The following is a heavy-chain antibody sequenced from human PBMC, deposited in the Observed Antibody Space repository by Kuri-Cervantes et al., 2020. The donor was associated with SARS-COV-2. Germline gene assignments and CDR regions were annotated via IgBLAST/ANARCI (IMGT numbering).Heavy chain of an antibody. CDR1: GFTFRGSW. D-gene: IGHD1-26*01. J-gene: IGHJ3*02. V-gene: IGHV3-74*01. CDR3: ARDVGRSYYPNDAFDI. Sequence: GESLKISCAASGFTFRGSWMHWVRQVPGGGLVWLSRISDDGTNIIYADSVKGRFTISRDNAKNSLYLQMNSLRAEDTAVYYCARDVGRSYYPNDAFDIWGQGTMVTVSS. CDR2: ISDDGTNI.